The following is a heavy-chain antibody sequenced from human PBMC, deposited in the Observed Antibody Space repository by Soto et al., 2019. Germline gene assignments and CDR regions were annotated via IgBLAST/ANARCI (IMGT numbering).Heavy chain of an antibody. CDR1: GDSINNYY. Sequence: LSLTCTVSGDSINNYYWIWIRHPPGKRLEWIGYIYYTGSTTYNPSLESRVTMSVDTSKNQFSLKLNSVNAADTAVYYCAKYRRTEAEGFTLDYWGRGTLVTVSS. V-gene: IGHV4-59*01. D-gene: IGHD6-13*01. J-gene: IGHJ4*02. CDR2: IYYTGST. CDR3: AKYRRTEAEGFTLDY.